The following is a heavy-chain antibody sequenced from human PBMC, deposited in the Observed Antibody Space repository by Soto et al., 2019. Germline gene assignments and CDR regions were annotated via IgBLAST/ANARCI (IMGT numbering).Heavy chain of an antibody. V-gene: IGHV3-7*05. CDR3: ARDRGQLVPWNYYGMDV. CDR1: GFTFSSYW. Sequence: LRLSCAASGFTFSSYWMSWVRQAPGKGLEWVANIKQDGSEKYYVDSVKGRFTISRDNAKNSLYLQMNSLRAEDTAVYYCARDRGQLVPWNYYGMDVWGQGTTVTSP. J-gene: IGHJ6*02. CDR2: IKQDGSEK. D-gene: IGHD6-13*01.